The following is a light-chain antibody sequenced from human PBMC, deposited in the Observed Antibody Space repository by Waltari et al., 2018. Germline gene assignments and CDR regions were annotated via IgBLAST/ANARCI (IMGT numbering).Light chain of an antibody. CDR3: QQRRNWPPT. CDR1: QDVGGF. CDR2: DTS. V-gene: IGKV3-11*01. Sequence: DIVLTQSPATLSLSPGERATLSCSASQDVGGFIAWYQQRPGQAPRLLIYDTSNRGSGIPTRFSGSGSGTDFTLTISSLEPEDFAHYYCQQRRNWPPTFGQGTSVE. J-gene: IGKJ2*01.